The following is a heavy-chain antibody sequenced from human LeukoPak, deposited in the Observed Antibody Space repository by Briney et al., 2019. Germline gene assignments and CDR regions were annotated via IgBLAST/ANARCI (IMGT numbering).Heavy chain of an antibody. D-gene: IGHD2/OR15-2a*01. J-gene: IGHJ4*02. CDR3: ARAINSAWHNIDY. CDR1: GFTFSTYA. CDR2: ISYHGSDK. V-gene: IGHV3-30*04. Sequence: GTSLRLPCVASGFTFSTYAMHWVRQAPGKGLEWVAVISYHGSDKYYVDSVKGRFTISRDNSKNTLYLQMNSLRTEDTAVFYCARAINSAWHNIDYWGQGTLVTVSS.